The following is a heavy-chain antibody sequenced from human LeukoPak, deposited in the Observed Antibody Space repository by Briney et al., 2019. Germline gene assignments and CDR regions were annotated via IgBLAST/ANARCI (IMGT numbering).Heavy chain of an antibody. CDR3: ARHLCDIVVVPAASTYNWFDP. CDR2: IYYSGST. CDR1: GGSISSSSYY. D-gene: IGHD2-2*01. J-gene: IGHJ5*02. Sequence: SETLSLTCTVSGGSISSSSYYWGWIRQPPGKGLEWIGSIYYSGSTYYNPSLKSRVTISVDTSKNQFSLKLSSVTAADTAVYYCARHLCDIVVVPAASTYNWFDPWGQGTLVTVSS. V-gene: IGHV4-39*01.